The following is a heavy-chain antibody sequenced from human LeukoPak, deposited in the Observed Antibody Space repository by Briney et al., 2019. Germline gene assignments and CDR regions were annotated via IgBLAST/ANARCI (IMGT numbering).Heavy chain of an antibody. D-gene: IGHD6-19*01. CDR2: ISSSSSYI. CDR1: GFTFSSYS. Sequence: GGSLRLSCAASGFTFSSYSMNWVRQAPGKGLEWVSSISSSSSYIYYADSVKGRFTISRDNAKNTLYLQMNSLRAEDTAVYYCARAGRYSSGWYISYWGRGTLVTVSS. V-gene: IGHV3-21*01. CDR3: ARAGRYSSGWYISY. J-gene: IGHJ4*02.